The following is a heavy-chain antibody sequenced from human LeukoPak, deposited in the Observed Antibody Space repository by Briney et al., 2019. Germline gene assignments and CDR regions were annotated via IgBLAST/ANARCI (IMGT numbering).Heavy chain of an antibody. V-gene: IGHV1-18*01. CDR3: ARYYDFWSGYSKYYFDY. J-gene: IGHJ4*02. CDR1: GYTLTSYG. CDR2: ISAYNGNT. Sequence: ASVKVSCKASGYTLTSYGISWVRQAPGQGLEWMGWISAYNGNTNYAQKLQGRVTMTTDTSTSTAYMELRSLRSDDTAVYYCARYYDFWSGYSKYYFDYWGQGTLVTVSS. D-gene: IGHD3-3*01.